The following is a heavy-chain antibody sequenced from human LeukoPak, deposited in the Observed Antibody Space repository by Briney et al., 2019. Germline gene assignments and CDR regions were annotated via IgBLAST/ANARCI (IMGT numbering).Heavy chain of an antibody. CDR1: GFTFNTFS. V-gene: IGHV3-30*04. Sequence: PGRSLRLSCAASGFTFNTFSLHWVRQAPGKGLEWLAVVSYNGSHTYYADSVRGRFTISRDNAKNTLFLQMNSLRAEDTAVYYCVRDPPEREELFDYWGQGTLVTVSS. D-gene: IGHD1-26*01. CDR2: VSYNGSHT. CDR3: VRDPPEREELFDY. J-gene: IGHJ4*02.